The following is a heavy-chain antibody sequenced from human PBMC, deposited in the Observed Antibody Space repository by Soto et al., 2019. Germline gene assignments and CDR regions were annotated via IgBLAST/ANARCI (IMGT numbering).Heavy chain of an antibody. CDR1: GGSFSGYY. J-gene: IGHJ6*02. CDR2: INHSGST. Sequence: KPSETLSLTCAVYGGSFSGYYWSWIRQPPGKGLEWIGEINHSGSTNYNPSLKSRVTISVDTSKNQFSLKLSSVTAADTAVYYCARGSSFHFWSGFYGMDVWGQGTTVTVSS. D-gene: IGHD3-3*02. V-gene: IGHV4-34*01. CDR3: ARGSSFHFWSGFYGMDV.